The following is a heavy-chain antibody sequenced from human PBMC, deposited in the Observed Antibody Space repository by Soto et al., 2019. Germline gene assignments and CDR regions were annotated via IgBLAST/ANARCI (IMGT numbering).Heavy chain of an antibody. CDR1: GFTFSSYS. J-gene: IGHJ6*02. Sequence: EVQLVESGGGLVKPGGSLRLSCAASGFTFSSYSMNWVRQAPGKGLEWVSSISSSSSYIYYADSVKGQFTISRDNAKNSLYLQMNSLRAEDTAVYYCARVRYCSSTSCPTGSYYGMDVWGQGTTVTVSS. V-gene: IGHV3-21*01. CDR3: ARVRYCSSTSCPTGSYYGMDV. D-gene: IGHD2-2*01. CDR2: ISSSSSYI.